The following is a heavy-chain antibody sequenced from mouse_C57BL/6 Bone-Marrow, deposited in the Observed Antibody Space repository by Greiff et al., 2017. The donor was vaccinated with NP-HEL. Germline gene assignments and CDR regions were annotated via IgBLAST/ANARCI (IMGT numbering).Heavy chain of an antibody. J-gene: IGHJ3*01. CDR1: GYAFSSYW. CDR3: ARGIYYGSSPFAY. V-gene: IGHV1-80*01. CDR2: IYPGDGDT. D-gene: IGHD1-1*01. Sequence: QVQLKESGAELVKPGASVKISCKASGYAFSSYWMNWVKQRPGKGLEWIGQIYPGDGDTNYNGKFKGKATLTADKSSSTAYMQLSSLTSEDSAVYFCARGIYYGSSPFAYWGQGTLVTVSA.